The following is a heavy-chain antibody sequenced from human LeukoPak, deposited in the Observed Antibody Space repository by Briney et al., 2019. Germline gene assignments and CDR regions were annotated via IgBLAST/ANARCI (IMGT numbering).Heavy chain of an antibody. Sequence: GGSLRLSCAASGFTFDDYAMHWVRQAPGRGLEWVSGISWNSGSIGYADSVKGRFTISRDNAKNSLYLQMDSLRAEDTAVYYCAGGVALNYWGQGTLVTVSS. D-gene: IGHD2-8*01. CDR1: GFTFDDYA. V-gene: IGHV3-9*01. CDR2: ISWNSGSI. J-gene: IGHJ4*02. CDR3: AGGVALNY.